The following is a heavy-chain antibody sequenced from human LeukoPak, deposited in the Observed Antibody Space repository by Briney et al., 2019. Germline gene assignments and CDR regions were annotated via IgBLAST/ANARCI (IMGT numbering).Heavy chain of an antibody. J-gene: IGHJ5*02. CDR3: ARGIATGIDFFDP. CDR1: GFTFSNYW. CDR2: IKHDGSDQ. V-gene: IGHV3-7*01. Sequence: PGGSLRLSCAASGFTFSNYWLTWVRQAPGKGLEWVANIKHDGSDQYYLDSVKGRFTISRDNAKNSLYLQMNSLRAEDTAVYYCARGIATGIDFFDPWGQGTLVTVSP. D-gene: IGHD6-13*01.